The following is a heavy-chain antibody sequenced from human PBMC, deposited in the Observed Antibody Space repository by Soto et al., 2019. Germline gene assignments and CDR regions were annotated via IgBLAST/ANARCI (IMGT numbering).Heavy chain of an antibody. V-gene: IGHV1-8*01. CDR1: GYTFTSYD. Sequence: QVQLVQSGAEVKKPGASVQVSCKTSGYTFTSYDINWVRQAPGQGLEWVGCMNTNSDDTRSAQKFRGRLTLTRDKSMRAVYMKLSNLRPDDSGVYYCAREWSAAGHFCGMDVWGQGTTVAVSS. CDR3: AREWSAAGHFCGMDV. CDR2: MNTNSDDT. J-gene: IGHJ6*02. D-gene: IGHD6-13*01.